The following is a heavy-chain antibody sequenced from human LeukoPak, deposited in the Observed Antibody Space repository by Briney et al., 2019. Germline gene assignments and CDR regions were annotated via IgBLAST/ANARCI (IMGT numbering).Heavy chain of an antibody. CDR2: TYYRSKWYN. D-gene: IGHD3-10*01. V-gene: IGHV6-1*01. CDR1: GDSVSSNSAD. Sequence: SQTLSLTCAISGDSVSSNSADWNWLRQSPSRGLEWLGRTYYRSKWYNDYAVSVKSRITINPDTSKNQFSLQLNSVTPEDTAVYYCARGFESLTAFDIWGQGTMVTVSS. CDR3: ARGFESLTAFDI. J-gene: IGHJ3*02.